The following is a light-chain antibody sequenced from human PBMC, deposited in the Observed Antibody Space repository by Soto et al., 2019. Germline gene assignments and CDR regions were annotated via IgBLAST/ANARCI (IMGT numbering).Light chain of an antibody. CDR2: LAS. CDR3: MQPLDLPVT. V-gene: IGKV2-28*01. J-gene: IGKJ5*01. Sequence: DVVMTQTPLSLSVAPGQPASISCKSSQSLLHITGETFLFWYLQKPGQSPQLLIYLASYRASGVPDRFSGSGSGTEFTLRISRVEAEDVGVYYCMQPLDLPVTFGQGTRLEIK. CDR1: QSLLHITGETF.